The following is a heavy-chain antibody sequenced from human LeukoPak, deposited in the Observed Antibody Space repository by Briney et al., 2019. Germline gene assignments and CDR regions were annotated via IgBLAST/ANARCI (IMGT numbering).Heavy chain of an antibody. Sequence: PGGSLRLSCAASGFTFSSFDMHWDRQPPGQGLEGVSSIGTASDTYDAGSVEGPFTLSRDNAKDSLYLQMNSLTAGDTAVHYCARGPPRGKYYYMDVWGKGTTVTVSS. D-gene: IGHD1-1*01. CDR2: IGTASDT. CDR3: ARGPPRGKYYYMDV. J-gene: IGHJ6*03. V-gene: IGHV3-13*01. CDR1: GFTFSSFD.